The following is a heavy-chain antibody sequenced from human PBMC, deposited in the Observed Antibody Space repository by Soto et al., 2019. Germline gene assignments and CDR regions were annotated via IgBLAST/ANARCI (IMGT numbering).Heavy chain of an antibody. D-gene: IGHD1-7*01. CDR1: GYTFTSYY. CDR2: IIPIFGTT. CDR3: ARVRIGTTSYYFDY. J-gene: IGHJ4*02. Sequence: SVEVSCKASGYTFTSYYMHWVRQAPGQGLEWMGGIIPIFGTTNYAQKFQGRVTITADESTSTAYMELSSLRSEDTAVYYCARVRIGTTSYYFDYWGQGTLVTVSS. V-gene: IGHV1-69*13.